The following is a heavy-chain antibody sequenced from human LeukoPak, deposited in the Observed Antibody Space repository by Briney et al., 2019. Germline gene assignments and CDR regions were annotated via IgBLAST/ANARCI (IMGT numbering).Heavy chain of an antibody. Sequence: PGGSLRLSCAASVFTFISYRTNWVRHAPGKGLEWVSYISSSSYIYYADSVKGRFTISRDNAKNSLYLQMNSLRAEGTAVYYCARERKDGDNSDAFDIWGEGTMVTVSS. D-gene: IGHD4-23*01. J-gene: IGHJ3*02. V-gene: IGHV3-21*01. CDR3: ARERKDGDNSDAFDI. CDR2: ISSSSYI. CDR1: VFTFISYR.